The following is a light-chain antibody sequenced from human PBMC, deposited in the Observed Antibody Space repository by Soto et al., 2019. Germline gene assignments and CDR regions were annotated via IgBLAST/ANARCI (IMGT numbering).Light chain of an antibody. CDR3: QSYDSSLSGFYV. CDR2: GNS. CDR1: SSNIGAGYD. Sequence: QSVLTQPPSVSRAPGQRVAISCTGSSSNIGAGYDVHWYQQLPGTAPKLLIYGNSNRPSGVPDRFSGSKSGTSASLAITGLQAEDEADYYCQSYDSSLSGFYVFGTGT. V-gene: IGLV1-40*01. J-gene: IGLJ1*01.